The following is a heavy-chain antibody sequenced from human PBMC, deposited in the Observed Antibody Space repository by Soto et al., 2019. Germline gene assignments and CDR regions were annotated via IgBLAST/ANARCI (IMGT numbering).Heavy chain of an antibody. CDR2: ISNEGSDE. CDR1: GLTFRTYG. D-gene: IGHD2-15*01. Sequence: ESGGGVVQPGRSLRLSCEVSGLTFRTYGMHWVRQAPGKGLEWVAIISNEGSDEKYADSVKGRFTISRDNSKNTLYLQMNSLRVEDTAVYYCAKGCGSGGSCYIIDYWGQGTLVTVSS. V-gene: IGHV3-30*18. J-gene: IGHJ4*02. CDR3: AKGCGSGGSCYIIDY.